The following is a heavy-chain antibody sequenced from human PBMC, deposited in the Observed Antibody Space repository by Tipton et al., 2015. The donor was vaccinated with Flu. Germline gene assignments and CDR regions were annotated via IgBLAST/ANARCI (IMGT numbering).Heavy chain of an antibody. CDR1: GYNFANYW. CDR3: TRRVRVRGLQYYSGMDV. CDR2: IYPGDSDT. J-gene: IGHJ6*02. V-gene: IGHV5-51*01. Sequence: QLVQSGAEVKYPGESLKISCKGSGYNFANYWIGWVRQMPGKGLEWMGLIYPGDSDTRYSPSFQGQVTISVDKSVSTAYLQWNSLKASDTAMYYCTRRVRVRGLQYYSGMDVWGQGTTVTVSS. D-gene: IGHD3-3*01.